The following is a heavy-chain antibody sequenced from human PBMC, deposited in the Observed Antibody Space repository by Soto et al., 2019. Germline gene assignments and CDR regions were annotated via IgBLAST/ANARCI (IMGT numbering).Heavy chain of an antibody. CDR2: ISASAGST. Sequence: GGSLRLSCAASGFTFSRYAMSWVRQAPGKGLEWVSAISASAGSTYYADSVKGRCTISRDNSKNTVYLQMNSLRAEDTAVYYCARDLDYGGNSVYYYYYGMDVWGQGTTVTVSS. V-gene: IGHV3-23*01. D-gene: IGHD4-17*01. CDR1: GFTFSRYA. CDR3: ARDLDYGGNSVYYYYYGMDV. J-gene: IGHJ6*02.